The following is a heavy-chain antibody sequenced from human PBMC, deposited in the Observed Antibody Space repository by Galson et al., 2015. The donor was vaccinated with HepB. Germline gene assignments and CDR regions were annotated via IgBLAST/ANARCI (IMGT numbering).Heavy chain of an antibody. V-gene: IGHV3-74*01. CDR3: TRGGGQQLAYGVDV. D-gene: IGHD6-13*01. Sequence: SLRLSCAASGFTFSSYWMHWVRQAPGKGLVWVSRINGDGSSSSYADSVKGRFTISRDNAKNTLYLQVNSLRAEDTAVYYCTRGGGQQLAYGVDVWGQGTTVTVSS. J-gene: IGHJ6*02. CDR1: GFTFSSYW. CDR2: INGDGSSS.